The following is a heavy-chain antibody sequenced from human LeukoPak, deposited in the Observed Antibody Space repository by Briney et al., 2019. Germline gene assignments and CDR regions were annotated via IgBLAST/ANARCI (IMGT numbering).Heavy chain of an antibody. Sequence: ETLSLTCAVSGGSISSNNWWGWVRQPPGKGLEWIGEIYHSGSPNYNPSLKSRVTISVDKSRNHFSLNLSSVTAADTAVYYCARVNINNWHSCDYWGQGTLVTVSS. J-gene: IGHJ4*02. V-gene: IGHV4-4*02. CDR3: ARVNINNWHSCDY. D-gene: IGHD1-1*01. CDR1: GGSISSNNW. CDR2: IYHSGSP.